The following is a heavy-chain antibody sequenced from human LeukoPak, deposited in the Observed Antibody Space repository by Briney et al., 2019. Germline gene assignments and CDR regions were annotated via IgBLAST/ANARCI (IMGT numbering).Heavy chain of an antibody. CDR3: ARGDITVAANFDS. J-gene: IGHJ4*02. D-gene: IGHD6-19*01. CDR1: GGSISGYY. CDR2: IYYSGTT. V-gene: IGHV4-59*01. Sequence: PSETLSLSCTVSGGSISGYYWSWIRQPPGKGLEWIGYIYYSGTTNYNPSLKSRLTISVDTSKNQFSLRLNSVTAADTAVYFCARGDITVAANFDSWGQGSLATVSS.